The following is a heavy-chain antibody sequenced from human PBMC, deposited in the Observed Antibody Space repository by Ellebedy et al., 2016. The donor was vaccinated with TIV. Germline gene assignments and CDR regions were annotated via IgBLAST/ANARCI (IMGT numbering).Heavy chain of an antibody. Sequence: SETLSLTXTVSGGSFSSYYWSWIRQPAGEGLEWIGRIYTSGNTNYNPSLESRVSMSVDTSKNQFSLKLNSVTAADTAIYYCGRVYSKGHHYFDYWGQGIRVTVSS. CDR3: GRVYSKGHHYFDY. V-gene: IGHV4-4*07. D-gene: IGHD4-11*01. CDR1: GGSFSSYY. CDR2: IYTSGNT. J-gene: IGHJ4*02.